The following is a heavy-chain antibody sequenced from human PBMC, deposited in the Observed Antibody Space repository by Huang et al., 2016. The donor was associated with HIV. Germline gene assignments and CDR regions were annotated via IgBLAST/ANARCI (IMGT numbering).Heavy chain of an antibody. D-gene: IGHD5-18*01. V-gene: IGHV3-48*02. Sequence: EVQLVESGGGWVQPGGSVTLSCAASGLNLSANSVKWVRQTAGEGMEWVAYINNNGSKIVYAESVKGRFTISRDNAKNSLYLQMNSLRDDDTAVFYCATSYGYFPHWGQGTLVTVSS. J-gene: IGHJ1*01. CDR3: ATSYGYFPH. CDR2: INNNGSKI. CDR1: GLNLSANS.